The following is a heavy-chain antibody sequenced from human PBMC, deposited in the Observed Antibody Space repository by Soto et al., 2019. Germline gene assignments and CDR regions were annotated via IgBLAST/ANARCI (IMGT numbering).Heavy chain of an antibody. V-gene: IGHV3-48*02. CDR3: ARSGSGSYYKPFYYGMDV. CDR1: GLTFSSYS. CDR2: ISSSSTI. Sequence: GGSLRLSCAASGLTFSSYSMNWVRQAPWKGLEWVSYISSSSTIYYADSVKGRFTISRDNAKNSLYLQMNSLRDEGTAVYYCARSGSGSYYKPFYYGMDVWGQGTTVTVSS. J-gene: IGHJ6*02. D-gene: IGHD3-10*01.